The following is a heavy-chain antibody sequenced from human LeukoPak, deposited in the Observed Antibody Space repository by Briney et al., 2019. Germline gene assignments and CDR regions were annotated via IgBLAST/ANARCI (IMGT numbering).Heavy chain of an antibody. Sequence: SETLSLTCTVSGGSISSYYWSWIRQPAGKGLEWIGRIYTSGSTNYNPSLKSRVTISMDKSRNQFSLKLSSVTAADTAVYYCASNQWPSWYFDLWGRGTLVTVSS. CDR2: IYTSGST. CDR3: ASNQWPSWYFDL. J-gene: IGHJ2*01. CDR1: GGSISSYY. V-gene: IGHV4-4*07. D-gene: IGHD6-19*01.